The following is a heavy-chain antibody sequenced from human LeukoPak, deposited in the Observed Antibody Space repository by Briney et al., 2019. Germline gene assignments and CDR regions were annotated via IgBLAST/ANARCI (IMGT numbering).Heavy chain of an antibody. CDR2: ISSSSSYI. Sequence: GGSLGLSCAASGFTFSSYSMNWVRQAPGKGLEWVSSISSSSSYIYYADSVKGRFTISGDNAKNSLYLQMNSLRAEDTAVYYCAREGYYDSSGYYGLDYRGQGTLVTVSS. CDR3: AREGYYDSSGYYGLDY. V-gene: IGHV3-21*01. J-gene: IGHJ4*02. D-gene: IGHD3-22*01. CDR1: GFTFSSYS.